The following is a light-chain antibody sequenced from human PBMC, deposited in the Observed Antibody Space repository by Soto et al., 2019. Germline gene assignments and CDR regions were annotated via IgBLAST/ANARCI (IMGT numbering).Light chain of an antibody. CDR1: QSVSSSN. Sequence: EIVLTQSPGTLSLSPGKRGTLSCRAGQSVSSSNLAWYQQKPGQAPRLLMYGASNRATGIPDRFSGSGSGTDFTLTISRLEPEDFAVYYCQQYGSSPTFGQGTKVDIK. V-gene: IGKV3-20*01. CDR3: QQYGSSPT. CDR2: GAS. J-gene: IGKJ1*01.